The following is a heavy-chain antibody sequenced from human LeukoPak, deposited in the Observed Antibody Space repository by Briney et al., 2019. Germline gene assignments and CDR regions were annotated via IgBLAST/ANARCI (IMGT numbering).Heavy chain of an antibody. CDR3: AKEELYYYGSGTYYTLAPFDY. CDR2: ISNSGATT. V-gene: IGHV3-23*01. Sequence: GGSLRLSCEASGYIFSSYAMSWVRQAPGKGLEWVSVISNSGATTDYADSVKGRLTISRDNSKNTLSLQMNSLRAEDTAVYYCAKEELYYYGSGTYYTLAPFDYWGQGTLVTVSS. J-gene: IGHJ4*02. D-gene: IGHD3-10*01. CDR1: GYIFSSYA.